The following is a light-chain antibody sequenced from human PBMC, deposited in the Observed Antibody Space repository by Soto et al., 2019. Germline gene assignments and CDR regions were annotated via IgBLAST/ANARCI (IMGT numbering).Light chain of an antibody. CDR3: QQSYTTPRT. J-gene: IGKJ1*01. Sequence: DIVLTQSPDSLPVSLGERATINCKSSQSLLYSSNNQNYLAWYQHKPGQPLKLLIYWASIRESGVPDRFSGSGSGTHFTLTISSLQAEDVAVYYCQQSYTTPRTFGQGTKVEIK. CDR2: WAS. CDR1: QSLLYSSNNQNY. V-gene: IGKV4-1*01.